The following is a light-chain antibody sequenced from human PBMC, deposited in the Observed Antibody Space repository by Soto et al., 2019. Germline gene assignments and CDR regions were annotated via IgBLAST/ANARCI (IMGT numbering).Light chain of an antibody. J-gene: IGKJ2*01. V-gene: IGKV3-20*01. CDR2: AAS. CDR1: QTMTRAY. CDR3: HQYHSPPQT. Sequence: EIVLMQSPGTLSLSPGERATISCRASQTMTRAYVAWYQQKPGQAPRLLIYAASYKPCGISDKFSGSGSGTDFSLTISRLEPEDSAVYYCHQYHSPPQTFGQGTKVEIK.